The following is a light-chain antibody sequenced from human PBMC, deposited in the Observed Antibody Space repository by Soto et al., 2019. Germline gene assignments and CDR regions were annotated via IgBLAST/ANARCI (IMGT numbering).Light chain of an antibody. CDR1: ISDVGGYNY. CDR2: GVT. CDR3: FSHGGGGSHV. J-gene: IGLJ1*01. V-gene: IGLV2-14*01. Sequence: SVRAQPSSVCGSPGQSVTISCTGTISDVGGYNYVSWYQQYPGKAPKLIIYGVTNRPSGVSNRFSGSKTGNTASLTISGLQAEDEADYYCFSHGGGGSHVFGTGTKVTV.